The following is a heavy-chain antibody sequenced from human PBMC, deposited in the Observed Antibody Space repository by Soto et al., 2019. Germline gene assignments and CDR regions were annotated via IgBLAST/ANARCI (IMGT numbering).Heavy chain of an antibody. V-gene: IGHV1-69*08. CDR1: GGTFSSYT. Sequence: QVQLVQCGAEVKKPGSSVKVSCKASGGTFSSYTISWVRQAPGQGLEWMGRIIPILGIANYAQKFQGRVTITADKSTSTAYMELSSLRSEDTAVYYCARDVGDSSGSSPDPWGQGTLVTVSS. CDR3: ARDVGDSSGSSPDP. J-gene: IGHJ5*02. D-gene: IGHD3-22*01. CDR2: IIPILGIA.